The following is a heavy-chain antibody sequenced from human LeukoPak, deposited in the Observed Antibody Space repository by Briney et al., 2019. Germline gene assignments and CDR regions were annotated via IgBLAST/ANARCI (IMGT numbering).Heavy chain of an antibody. CDR1: GGSISSGGYY. V-gene: IGHV4-30-2*01. CDR3: ARDEDPYTWFDP. J-gene: IGHJ5*02. D-gene: IGHD2-15*01. Sequence: SETLSLTCTVSGGSISSGGYYWSWIRQPLGKGLEWIGYIYHSGSTYYNPSLKIRVTISVDMSKNQFSLKLSSLTAADTAVYYCARDEDPYTWFDPWGQGTLVTVSS. CDR2: IYHSGST.